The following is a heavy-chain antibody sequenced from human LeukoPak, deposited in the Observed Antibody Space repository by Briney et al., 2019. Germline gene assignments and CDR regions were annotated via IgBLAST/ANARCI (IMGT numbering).Heavy chain of an antibody. CDR3: ARANFLYCSSTTCLFDY. CDR2: INPNDGDT. J-gene: IGHJ4*02. Sequence: ASVKVSCKASGYTFTDYYMHWVRQAPGQGFEGMGWINPNDGDTNYAQKFQGRVTMTRDTSISTAHMEVSRLRSDDTAVYYCARANFLYCSSTTCLFDYWGQGTLVTVSS. CDR1: GYTFTDYY. D-gene: IGHD2-2*01. V-gene: IGHV1-2*02.